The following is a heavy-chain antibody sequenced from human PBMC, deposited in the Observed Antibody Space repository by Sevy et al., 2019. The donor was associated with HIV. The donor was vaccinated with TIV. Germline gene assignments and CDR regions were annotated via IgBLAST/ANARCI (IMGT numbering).Heavy chain of an antibody. J-gene: IGHJ4*02. CDR3: AGENAWGRGYS. D-gene: IGHD1-26*01. Sequence: SETLSLTCTVSGGSITSLYWNWIRQPPGKGLEWIANIYYNGDINYNPSLKSRVTLSLDTSKNQFSPRLSSVTAADTAMYYCAGENAWGRGYSWGQGTLVTVSS. CDR2: IYYNGDI. V-gene: IGHV4-59*11. CDR1: GGSITSLY.